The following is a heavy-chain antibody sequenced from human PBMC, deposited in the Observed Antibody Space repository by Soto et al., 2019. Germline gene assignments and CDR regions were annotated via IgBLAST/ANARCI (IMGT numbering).Heavy chain of an antibody. CDR3: AGQGYDILTGDAYYGVHV. D-gene: IGHD3-9*01. CDR1: GGSISSGDYF. V-gene: IGHV4-30-4*01. Sequence: PSETLSLTCTVSGGSISSGDYFWSWIRQAPGKGLEWIGYIYYSGSTYYNPSLKSRVTISLDTSKNQFSLNLRSVTAADTAVYYCAGQGYDILTGDAYYGVHVWGQGTTVTVSS. J-gene: IGHJ6*02. CDR2: IYYSGST.